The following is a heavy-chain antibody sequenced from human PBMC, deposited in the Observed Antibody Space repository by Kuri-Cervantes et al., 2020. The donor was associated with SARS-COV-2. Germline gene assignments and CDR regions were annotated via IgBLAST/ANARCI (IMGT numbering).Heavy chain of an antibody. CDR2: IYYSGST. J-gene: IGHJ3*02. CDR1: GVSISSYY. D-gene: IGHD2-21*02. V-gene: IGHV4-59*12. Sequence: ESLKISCTVSGVSISSYYWSWIRQPPGKGLEWIGYIYYSGSTNYNPSLKSRVTISVDKSKNQFSLKLSSVTAAGTAVYYCARDTGYCGGDCSAFDIWGQGTMVTVSS. CDR3: ARDTGYCGGDCSAFDI.